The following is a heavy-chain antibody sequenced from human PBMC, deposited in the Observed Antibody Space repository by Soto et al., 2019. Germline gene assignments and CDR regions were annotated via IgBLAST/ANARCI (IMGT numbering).Heavy chain of an antibody. CDR3: AREGPRRLATYYDFWSGPNPISFYYMDV. V-gene: IGHV3-48*01. D-gene: IGHD3-3*01. CDR2: ISSSSSTI. CDR1: GFTFSSYS. Sequence: GSLRLSCAASGFTFSSYSMNWVRQAPGKGLEWVSYISSSSSTIYYADSVKGRFTISRDNAKNSLYLQMNSLRAEDTAVYYCAREGPRRLATYYDFWSGPNPISFYYMDVWGKGTTVTVSS. J-gene: IGHJ6*03.